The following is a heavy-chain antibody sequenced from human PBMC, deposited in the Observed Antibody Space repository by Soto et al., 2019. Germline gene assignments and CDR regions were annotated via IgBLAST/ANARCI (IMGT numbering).Heavy chain of an antibody. J-gene: IGHJ3*02. Sequence: GGSLRLSCAASGFTVSSNYMSWVRQAPGKGLEWVSVIYSGGSTYYADSVKGRFTISRDNSKNTLYLQMNSLRAEDTAVYYCARVGTMVRGDRPHDAFDIWGQGTMVTVSS. CDR1: GFTVSSNY. V-gene: IGHV3-53*01. CDR2: IYSGGST. D-gene: IGHD3-10*01. CDR3: ARVGTMVRGDRPHDAFDI.